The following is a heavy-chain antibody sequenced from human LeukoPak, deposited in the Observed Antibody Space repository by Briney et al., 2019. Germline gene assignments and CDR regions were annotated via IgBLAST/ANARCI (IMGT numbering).Heavy chain of an antibody. CDR3: AREGRDGYNSDY. CDR2: MYYSGST. V-gene: IGHV4-30-4*01. J-gene: IGHJ4*02. D-gene: IGHD5-24*01. CDR1: GGSVSSGDYY. Sequence: KTSETLSLTCSVSGGSVSSGDYYWSWIRQPPGKGLEWIGYMYYSGSTYYSPSLKSRVTISVDTSKNQFSLKLSSVTAADTAVYYCAREGRDGYNSDYWGQGTLVTVSS.